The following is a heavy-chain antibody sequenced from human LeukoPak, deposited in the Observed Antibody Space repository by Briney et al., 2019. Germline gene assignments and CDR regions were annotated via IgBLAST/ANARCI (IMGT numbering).Heavy chain of an antibody. CDR3: ASSSSSWYPYYMDV. CDR2: INPNSGGT. Sequence: GASVKVSCKASGYTFTGYYMHWVRQAPGQGLEWMGWINPNSGGTNYAQKFQGRVTMTRDTSISTAYMELSRLRSDDTAVYYCASSSSSWYPYYMDVWGKGTTVTVSS. J-gene: IGHJ6*03. D-gene: IGHD6-13*01. V-gene: IGHV1-2*02. CDR1: GYTFTGYY.